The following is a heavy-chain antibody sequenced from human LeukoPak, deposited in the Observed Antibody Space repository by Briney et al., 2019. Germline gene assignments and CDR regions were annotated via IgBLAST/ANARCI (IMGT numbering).Heavy chain of an antibody. CDR1: GFTFSSYA. D-gene: IGHD6-19*01. J-gene: IGHJ4*02. Sequence: GGSLRLSCAASGFTFSSYAMHWVRQAPGKGLEWVAVISYDGSNKYYADSVKGRFTISRDNSKNTLYLQMNSLRAEDTAVYYCARDKWLVHVDYWGQGSLVTVSS. CDR3: ARDKWLVHVDY. V-gene: IGHV3-30-3*01. CDR2: ISYDGSNK.